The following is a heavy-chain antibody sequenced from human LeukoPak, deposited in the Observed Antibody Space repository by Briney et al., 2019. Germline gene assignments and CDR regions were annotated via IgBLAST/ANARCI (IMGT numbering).Heavy chain of an antibody. J-gene: IGHJ3*02. D-gene: IGHD4-23*01. CDR3: AKDSGNDAFDI. Sequence: GGSLRLSCAASGFTFDDYAMHWVRQAPGKGLEWVSGISWNSGSIGYADSVKGRFTISRDNAKNSLYLQMNSLRAEDTALYYCAKDSGNDAFDIWGQGTMVTVSP. V-gene: IGHV3-9*01. CDR1: GFTFDDYA. CDR2: ISWNSGSI.